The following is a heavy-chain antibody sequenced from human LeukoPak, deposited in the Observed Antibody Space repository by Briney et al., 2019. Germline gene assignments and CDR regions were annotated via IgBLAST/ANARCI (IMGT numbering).Heavy chain of an antibody. CDR3: ARLGPYYFDY. D-gene: IGHD2-21*01. CDR2: ISGSGVST. V-gene: IGHV3-23*01. J-gene: IGHJ4*02. CDR1: GFTFSSYT. Sequence: GGSLRLSCAASGFTFSSYTMVWVRQAPGTGPQWVSGISGSGVSTYYADSVKGRFTISRDNSKNTLYLQMNSLRAEDTAMYYCARLGPYYFDYWGQGTLVTVSS.